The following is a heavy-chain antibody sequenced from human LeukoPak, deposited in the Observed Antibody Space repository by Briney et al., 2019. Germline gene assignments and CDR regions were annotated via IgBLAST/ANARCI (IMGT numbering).Heavy chain of an antibody. CDR2: INHSGST. CDR1: GGSYSGYY. Sequence: SETLSLTCAVYGGSYSGYYWIWIRQPPGKGLEWIGEINHSGSTNYNPSLTSRVTISVDTSKNQFSLKLSSVTAADTAVYYCARLLPPAAFDYWGQGTLVTVSS. CDR3: ARLLPPAAFDY. J-gene: IGHJ4*02. V-gene: IGHV4-34*01. D-gene: IGHD2-2*01.